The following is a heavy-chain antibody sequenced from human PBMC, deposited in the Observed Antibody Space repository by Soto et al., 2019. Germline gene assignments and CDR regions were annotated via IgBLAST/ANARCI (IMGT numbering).Heavy chain of an antibody. V-gene: IGHV1-18*01. J-gene: IGHJ6*02. D-gene: IGHD4-17*01. CDR2: ISAYNGNT. CDR1: GYTFTSYG. CDR3: ARETVTTPVGNYYYGMDV. Sequence: QVQLVQSGAEVKKPGASVKVSCKASGYTFTSYGISWVRQAPGQGLEWMGWISAYNGNTNYAQKLQGRVTMTTDTSTSTAYMDLRSLRSDDTAVYYCARETVTTPVGNYYYGMDVWGQGTTVTVSS.